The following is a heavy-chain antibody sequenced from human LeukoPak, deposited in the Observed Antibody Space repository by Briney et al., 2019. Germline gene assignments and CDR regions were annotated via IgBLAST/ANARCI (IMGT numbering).Heavy chain of an antibody. CDR2: TYYRSKWYN. CDR1: GDSVSSNSAA. Sequence: SQTLSLTCAISGDSVSSNSAAWNWIRQSPSRGLEWLGRTYYRSKWYNDYAVSVKSRITITPDTSKNQFSLQLNSVTPEDTAVYYCARAESIPAAIVYYFDYWGQGTLVTVSS. CDR3: ARAESIPAAIVYYFDY. V-gene: IGHV6-1*01. D-gene: IGHD2-2*02. J-gene: IGHJ4*02.